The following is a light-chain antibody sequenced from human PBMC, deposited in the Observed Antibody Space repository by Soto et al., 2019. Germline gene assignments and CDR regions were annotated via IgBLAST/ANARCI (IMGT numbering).Light chain of an antibody. Sequence: QPVLTQPPSASGSPGQSVTISCTGTSSDVGRYNFVSWYQQHPGKAPKLIICEVTKRPSGVPDRFSGSKSGNTASLTVSRLQAEDEADYYFASYGGTNNLLFGGGTQLTVL. CDR3: ASYGGTNNLL. V-gene: IGLV2-8*01. J-gene: IGLJ2*01. CDR2: EVT. CDR1: SSDVGRYNF.